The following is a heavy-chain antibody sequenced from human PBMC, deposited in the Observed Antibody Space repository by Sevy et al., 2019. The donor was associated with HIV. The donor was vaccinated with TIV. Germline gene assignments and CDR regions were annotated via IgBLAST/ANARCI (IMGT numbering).Heavy chain of an antibody. CDR2: IWYDGTNK. Sequence: GGCLRLSCAASGFSISGYGMHWVRQAPGKGLEWVAVIWYDGTNKEYADSVKGRFTISRDNSKNTLYLQMNSLRAEDTPVYYCAREDIRVAGIGYYFHSWGQGTLVTVSS. CDR3: AREDIRVAGIGYYFHS. J-gene: IGHJ4*02. D-gene: IGHD6-19*01. CDR1: GFSISGYG. V-gene: IGHV3-33*01.